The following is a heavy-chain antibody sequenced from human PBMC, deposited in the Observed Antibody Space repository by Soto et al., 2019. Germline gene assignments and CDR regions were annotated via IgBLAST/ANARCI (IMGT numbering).Heavy chain of an antibody. Sequence: ASVKVSCKASGYTFTSYGISWVRQAPGQGLQWMGWISAYNGNTNYAQKLQGRVTMTTDTSTSTAYMELRSLRSDDTAVYYCASDGYSSGWLDFDYWGQGTLVTVSS. CDR3: ASDGYSSGWLDFDY. CDR2: ISAYNGNT. CDR1: GYTFTSYG. J-gene: IGHJ4*02. D-gene: IGHD6-19*01. V-gene: IGHV1-18*01.